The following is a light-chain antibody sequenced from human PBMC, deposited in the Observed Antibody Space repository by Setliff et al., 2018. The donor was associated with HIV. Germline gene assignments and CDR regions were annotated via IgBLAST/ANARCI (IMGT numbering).Light chain of an antibody. V-gene: IGLV2-23*02. CDR2: EVR. CDR1: SSNIGSNT. Sequence: LTQPPSASGTPGQRVTISCSGSSSNIGSNTVNWYQQHPGTAPKLIIFEVRNRPSGVSSRFSGSKSGNMASLTISGLQGDDEADYYCCSYAGSGTNVFGTGTKVTVL. CDR3: CSYAGSGTNV. J-gene: IGLJ1*01.